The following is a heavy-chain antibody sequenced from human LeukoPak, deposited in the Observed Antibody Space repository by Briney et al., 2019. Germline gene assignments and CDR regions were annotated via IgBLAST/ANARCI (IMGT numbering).Heavy chain of an antibody. CDR3: ARGLFGSAPQYYYYLDV. D-gene: IGHD3-10*02. J-gene: IGHJ6*03. CDR1: TASLSSSRYY. V-gene: IGHV4-61*02. CDR2: INTSGVT. Sequence: SETLSLTCAVSTASLSSSRYYWSWIRQPGGKGLGWIGRINTSGVTKYNPSLKSRVTISADTSKNQFSLNLTSVTAADTAIYYCARGLFGSAPQYYYYLDVWGKGTTVTVSS.